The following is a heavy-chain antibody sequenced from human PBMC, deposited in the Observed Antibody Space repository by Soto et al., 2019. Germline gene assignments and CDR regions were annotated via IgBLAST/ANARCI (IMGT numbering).Heavy chain of an antibody. J-gene: IGHJ4*02. CDR1: GGSFSGYY. D-gene: IGHD3-10*01. V-gene: IGHV4-34*01. Sequence: QVQLQQWGAGLLKPSETLSLTCAVYGGSFSGYYWSWIRQPPGKGLEWIGEINHSGSTNYNPSLKSRVTISVDTSKNQFSLKLSSVTAAETAVYYCARARRITMVRGVIIKAYYFDYWGQGTLVTVSS. CDR3: ARARRITMVRGVIIKAYYFDY. CDR2: INHSGST.